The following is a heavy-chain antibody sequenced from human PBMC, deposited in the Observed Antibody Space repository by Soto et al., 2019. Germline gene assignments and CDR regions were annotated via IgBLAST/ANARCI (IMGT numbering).Heavy chain of an antibody. CDR2: VIHTGRT. D-gene: IGHD3-16*01. Sequence: SAPLSLTCTFYARSFRGCYWSWIRQPPGQGLEWIGEVIHTGRTNYNPSLKGRVTISVDTSKNQFSLNLSSVTAADTAVYYCASSPKSSDRAYYFDFWGQGT. CDR3: ASSPKSSDRAYYFDF. J-gene: IGHJ2*01. V-gene: IGHV4-34*12. CDR1: ARSFRGCY.